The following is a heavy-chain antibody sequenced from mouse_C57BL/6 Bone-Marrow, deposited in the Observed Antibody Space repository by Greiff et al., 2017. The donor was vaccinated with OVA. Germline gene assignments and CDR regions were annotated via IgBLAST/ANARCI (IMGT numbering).Heavy chain of an antibody. CDR2: IYPGDGDT. Sequence: VQLQQSGPELVKPGASVKISCKASGYAFSSSWMNWVKQRPGKGLEWIGRIYPGDGDTNYNGKSKGKATLTADKSSSTAYMQLSSLTSEDSAVYFCASGLVYYFDYWGQGTTLTVSS. V-gene: IGHV1-82*01. CDR1: GYAFSSSW. J-gene: IGHJ2*01. D-gene: IGHD2-2*01. CDR3: ASGLVYYFDY.